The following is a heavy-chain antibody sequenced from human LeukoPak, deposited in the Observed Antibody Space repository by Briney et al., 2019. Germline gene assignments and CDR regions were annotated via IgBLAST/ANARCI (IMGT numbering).Heavy chain of an antibody. J-gene: IGHJ3*02. CDR1: GYSFSTYR. Sequence: GDSLKISCKGSGYSFSTYRIGWVRQMPGKGLEWMGIIYPSDSDIRYSPSFQGQVIISADKSISTAYLVWSRLKASDTAMYYCARLYTSTMVQGLTSPLDIWGQGTMVTVSS. CDR3: ARLYTSTMVQGLTSPLDI. V-gene: IGHV5-51*01. CDR2: IYPSDSDI. D-gene: IGHD3-10*01.